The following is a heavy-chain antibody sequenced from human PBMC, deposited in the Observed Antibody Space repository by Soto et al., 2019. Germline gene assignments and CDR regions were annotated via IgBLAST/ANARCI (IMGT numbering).Heavy chain of an antibody. V-gene: IGHV3-11*04. CDR1: GFTFSNHY. CDR3: ARAGRGVVEPAATPAYYYYYGMDV. J-gene: IGHJ6*02. D-gene: IGHD2-2*01. Sequence: QMHLVESGGGLVKPGGSLRLSCEASGFTFSNHYMAWIRQAPGKGLEWVSYISTSGTSTFYADSVKGRFTISRDNAKDSLYLQMNSLRAEDTAVYYCARAGRGVVEPAATPAYYYYYGMDVWGQGTTVTVSS. CDR2: ISTSGTST.